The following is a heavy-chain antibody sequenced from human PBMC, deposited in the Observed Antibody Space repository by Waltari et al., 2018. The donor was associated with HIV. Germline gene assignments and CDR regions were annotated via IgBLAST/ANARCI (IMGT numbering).Heavy chain of an antibody. V-gene: IGHV4-61*02. CDR3: ARDERYYDSSGYFNWFDP. Sequence: QVQLQESGPGLVKPSQTLSLTCTVSGGSISSGSYYWSWLRQPAGKGLEWIGRIYTSGSTNYNPSLKIRVTISVDTSKNQFSLKLSSVTAADTAVYYCARDERYYDSSGYFNWFDPWGQGTLVTVSS. CDR2: IYTSGST. J-gene: IGHJ5*02. D-gene: IGHD3-22*01. CDR1: GGSISSGSYY.